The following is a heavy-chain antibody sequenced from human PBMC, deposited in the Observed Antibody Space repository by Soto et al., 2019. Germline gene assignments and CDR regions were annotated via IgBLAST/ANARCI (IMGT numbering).Heavy chain of an antibody. Sequence: SETLSLTCAVYGESFSADYWNWIRQPPGKGLEWIGEINHSGNTNYNPSLKSRVTISVDTSKKQFSLKMTSVTAADTAVYYCARGRGTPGVWGPGTTVTVS. V-gene: IGHV4-34*01. D-gene: IGHD3-10*01. CDR2: INHSGNT. CDR3: ARGRGTPGV. CDR1: GESFSADY. J-gene: IGHJ6*02.